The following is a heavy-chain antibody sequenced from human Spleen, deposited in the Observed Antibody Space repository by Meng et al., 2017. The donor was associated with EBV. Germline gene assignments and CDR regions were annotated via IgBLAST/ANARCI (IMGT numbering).Heavy chain of an antibody. CDR3: ARDQGVASAIDF. J-gene: IGHJ4*02. CDR1: GYTFNVYC. Sequence: GTTPGDAVKVSCHASGYTFNVYCIHWVRQAPGQGLGWMGRVRGYNGHTSYAEKFQGRVSMTTDTSTSTAYMELRSLRSDDTAVYYCARDQGVASAIDFWGQGTLVTVSS. D-gene: IGHD2-21*01. CDR2: VRGYNGHT. V-gene: IGHV1-18*04.